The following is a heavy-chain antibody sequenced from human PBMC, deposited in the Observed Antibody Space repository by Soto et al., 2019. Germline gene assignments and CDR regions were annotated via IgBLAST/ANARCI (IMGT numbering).Heavy chain of an antibody. CDR1: GGSISSPSYN. CDR3: TTVASTHFDS. Sequence: QLQESGPGLLKPSETLSLTCTVSGGSISSPSYNWGWVRQAPGKGPEWLGTIFYAGAAHYNPSLTGRLAISVDTSKSQVSLRLTSVTAADTAVYYCTTVASTHFDSWGQGAQVTVSS. D-gene: IGHD3-9*01. J-gene: IGHJ4*02. V-gene: IGHV4-39*01. CDR2: IFYAGAA.